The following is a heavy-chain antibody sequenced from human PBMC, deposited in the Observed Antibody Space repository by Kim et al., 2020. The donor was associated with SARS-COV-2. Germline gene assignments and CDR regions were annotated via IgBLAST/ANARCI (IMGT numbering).Heavy chain of an antibody. J-gene: IGHJ6*02. CDR3: ASLMIGSSWYYYYGMDV. CDR1: GGSISSSNW. V-gene: IGHV4-4*02. CDR2: IYQSGST. Sequence: SETLSLTCAVSGGSISSSNWWSWVRQPPGKGLEWIGEIYQSGSTNYNPSLKSRVTISVDKSKNQFSLKLSSVTAADTAVYYCASLMIGSSWYYYYGMDVWGQGTTVTVSS. D-gene: IGHD6-13*01.